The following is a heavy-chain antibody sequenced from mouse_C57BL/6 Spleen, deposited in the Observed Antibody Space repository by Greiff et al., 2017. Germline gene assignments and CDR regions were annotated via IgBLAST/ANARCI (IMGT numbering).Heavy chain of an antibody. V-gene: IGHV1-82*01. Sequence: VKVVESGPELVKPGASVKISCKASGYAFSSSWMNWVKQRPGKGLEWIGRIYPGDGDTNYNGKFKGKATLTADKSSSTAYMQLSSLTSEDSAVYFCARRGDYDMDYWGQGTSVTVSS. CDR2: IYPGDGDT. J-gene: IGHJ4*01. CDR3: ARRGDYDMDY. CDR1: GYAFSSSW.